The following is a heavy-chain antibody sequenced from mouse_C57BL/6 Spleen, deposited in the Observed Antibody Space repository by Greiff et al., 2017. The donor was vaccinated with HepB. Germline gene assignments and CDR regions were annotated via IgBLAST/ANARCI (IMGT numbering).Heavy chain of an antibody. V-gene: IGHV6-3*01. Sequence: EVHLVESGGGLVQPGGSMKLSCVASGFTFSNYWMNWVRQSPEKGLEWVAQIRLKSDNYATHYAESVKGRFTISRDDSKSSVYLQMNNLRAEDTGMYYCAGGGYWAFAYWGQGTRVTVSA. J-gene: IGHJ3*01. CDR3: AGGGYWAFAY. CDR2: IRLKSDNYAT. CDR1: GFTFSNYW. D-gene: IGHD4-1*01.